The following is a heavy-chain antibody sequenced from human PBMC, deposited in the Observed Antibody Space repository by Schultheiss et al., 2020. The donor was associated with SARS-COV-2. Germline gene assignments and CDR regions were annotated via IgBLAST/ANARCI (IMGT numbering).Heavy chain of an antibody. CDR1: GGSVSSGSYY. J-gene: IGHJ5*02. V-gene: IGHV4-61*01. Sequence: SQTLSLTCTVSGGSVSSGSYYWSWIRQPPGKGLEWIGYIYYSGSTNYNPSLKSRVTISVDTSKNQFSLKLSSVTAADTAVYYCAREAVYDSSGWSWGGNWFDPWGQGTLVTVSS. CDR3: AREAVYDSSGWSWGGNWFDP. D-gene: IGHD6-19*01. CDR2: IYYSGST.